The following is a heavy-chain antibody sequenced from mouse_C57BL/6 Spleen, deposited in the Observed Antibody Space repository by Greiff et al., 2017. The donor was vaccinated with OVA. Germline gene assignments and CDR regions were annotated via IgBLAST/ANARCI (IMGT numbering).Heavy chain of an antibody. CDR2: IDPSDSET. D-gene: IGHD2-4*01. CDR3: AREGDYAGVDY. J-gene: IGHJ2*01. Sequence: QVQLQQPGAELVRPGSSVKLSCKASGYTFTSYWMHWVKQRPIQGLEWIGNIDPSDSETHYNQKFKDKATLTVDKSSSTAYMQLSSLTSEDSAVYYCAREGDYAGVDYWGQGTTLTVSS. V-gene: IGHV1-52*01. CDR1: GYTFTSYW.